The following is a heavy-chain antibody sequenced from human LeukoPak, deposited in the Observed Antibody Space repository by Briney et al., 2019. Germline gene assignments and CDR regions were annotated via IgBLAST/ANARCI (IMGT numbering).Heavy chain of an antibody. CDR2: IYSGGST. V-gene: IGHV3-66*01. J-gene: IGHJ4*02. CDR3: ARVKGGVNIYDY. CDR1: GFTFSSYG. D-gene: IGHD3-16*01. Sequence: GGSLRLSCAASGFTFSSYGMSWVRQAPGKGLEWVSVIYSGGSTYYADSVKGRFTISRDNSKNTLYLQMNSLRAEDTAVYYCARVKGGVNIYDYWGQGTLVTVSS.